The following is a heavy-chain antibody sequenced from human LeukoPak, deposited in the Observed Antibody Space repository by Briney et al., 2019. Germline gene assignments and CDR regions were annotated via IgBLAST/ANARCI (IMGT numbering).Heavy chain of an antibody. J-gene: IGHJ6*03. Sequence: SETLSLTCAVYGESFSGYYWTWVRQPPGKGLEWIGDINHSGRTTYNPSLKSRVIISVDTSKNLFSLNLTSVTAADTAVYYCTRPCQRRYYMDVWGKGTTVAVSS. CDR3: TRPCQRRYYMDV. CDR1: GESFSGYY. CDR2: INHSGRT. V-gene: IGHV4-34*01.